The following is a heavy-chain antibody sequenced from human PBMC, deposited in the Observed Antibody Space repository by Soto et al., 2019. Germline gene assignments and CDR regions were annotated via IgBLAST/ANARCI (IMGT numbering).Heavy chain of an antibody. D-gene: IGHD3-22*01. Sequence: GGSLRLSCAAAGLTFSDYYMSWIRQAQGKGLEWVSYISSSGSTIYYADSVKGRFTISRDNAKNSLYLQMNSLRAEDTAVYYCARVETYYYDSSGYYLYYGMDVWGQGTTVTVSS. CDR2: ISSSGSTI. CDR1: GLTFSDYY. J-gene: IGHJ6*02. CDR3: ARVETYYYDSSGYYLYYGMDV. V-gene: IGHV3-11*01.